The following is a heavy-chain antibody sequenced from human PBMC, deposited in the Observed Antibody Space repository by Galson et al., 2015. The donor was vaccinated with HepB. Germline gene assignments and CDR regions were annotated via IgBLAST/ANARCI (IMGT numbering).Heavy chain of an antibody. J-gene: IGHJ6*02. V-gene: IGHV3-64D*09. CDR2: ISSNGGST. CDR1: GFTFSNYG. CDR3: ARGFVPNTGAGYYYGMDV. D-gene: IGHD4/OR15-4a*01. Sequence: SLRLSCAASGFTFSNYGMHWVRQAPGKGLEYVAGISSNGGSTYYTDSVKGRFTISRDNSKNTLYLQMSSLRAEDTAVYYCARGFVPNTGAGYYYGMDVWGQGTTVTVSS.